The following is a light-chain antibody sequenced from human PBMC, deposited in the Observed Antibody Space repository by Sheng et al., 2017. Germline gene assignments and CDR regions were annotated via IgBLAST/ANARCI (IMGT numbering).Light chain of an antibody. Sequence: QSALTQPASVSGSPGQSITISCTGSSSDIGSYDYVSWYQQHPGKAPKLMIYEVSKRPSGVPDRFSGSKSGNTASLTVSGLQAEDEADYYCSSYAGNNNKVFGTGTKVTVL. CDR2: EVS. V-gene: IGLV2-8*01. CDR3: SSYAGNNNKV. CDR1: SSDIGSYDY. J-gene: IGLJ1*01.